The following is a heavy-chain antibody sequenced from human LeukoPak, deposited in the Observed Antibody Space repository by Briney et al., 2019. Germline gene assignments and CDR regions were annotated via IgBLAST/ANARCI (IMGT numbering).Heavy chain of an antibody. CDR2: IRSKANSYAT. V-gene: IGHV3-73*01. J-gene: IGHJ6*02. CDR3: TRRNGVRGVNPHDMDV. CDR1: GFTFSGSA. Sequence: PGGSLRLSCAASGFTFSGSAMHWVRQASGKGLEWVGRIRSKANSYATAYAASVKGRFTISRDDSKNTAYLQMNSLKTEDTAVYYCTRRNGVRGVNPHDMDVWGQGTTVTVSS. D-gene: IGHD3-10*01.